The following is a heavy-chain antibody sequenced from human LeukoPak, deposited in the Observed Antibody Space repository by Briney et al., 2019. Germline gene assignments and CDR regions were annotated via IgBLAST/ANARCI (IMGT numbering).Heavy chain of an antibody. V-gene: IGHV1-8*01. D-gene: IGHD2-21*01. CDR3: ARFAREDNWFDP. Sequence: ASVKVSCKASGYTFTSYDINWVRQATGQGLEWMGWMNPNSGNTGYAQKFQGRVTMTRNTSVSTAYMELSSLRSEDTAVYYCARFAREDNWFDPWGQGTLVTVSS. J-gene: IGHJ5*02. CDR1: GYTFTSYD. CDR2: MNPNSGNT.